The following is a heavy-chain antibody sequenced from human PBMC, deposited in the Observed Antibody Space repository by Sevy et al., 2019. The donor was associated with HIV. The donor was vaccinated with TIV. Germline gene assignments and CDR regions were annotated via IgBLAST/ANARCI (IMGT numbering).Heavy chain of an antibody. CDR2: IWFDGSNT. CDR1: GFTFSTYG. Sequence: GGSLRLSCAASGFTFSTYGMHWVRQAPGKGLEWVAVIWFDGSNTYYADSVKGRFTISSDMAKNILHLQMNGLRAEDTAVYYCARDLEFYDYGDYGPAFMPDYWGQGTLVTVSS. CDR3: ARDLEFYDYGDYGPAFMPDY. J-gene: IGHJ4*02. D-gene: IGHD4-17*01. V-gene: IGHV3-33*01.